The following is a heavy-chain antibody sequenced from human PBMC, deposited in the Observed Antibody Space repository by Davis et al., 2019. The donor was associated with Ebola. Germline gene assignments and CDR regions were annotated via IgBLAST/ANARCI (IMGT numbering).Heavy chain of an antibody. Sequence: LRLSCTVSGGSISSGGYYWSWIRQHPGKGLEWIVYISYSGSTYYNPSLKSRVTISVDTSKNQFSLKLSSVTAADAAVYYCARDLGDSSGYYLYYYYGMDVWGQGTTVTVSS. CDR3: ARDLGDSSGYYLYYYYGMDV. J-gene: IGHJ6*02. CDR2: ISYSGST. V-gene: IGHV4-31*03. CDR1: GGSISSGGYY. D-gene: IGHD3-22*01.